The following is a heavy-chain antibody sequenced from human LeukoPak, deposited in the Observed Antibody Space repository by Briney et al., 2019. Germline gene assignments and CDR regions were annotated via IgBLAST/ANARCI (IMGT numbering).Heavy chain of an antibody. D-gene: IGHD1-7*01. CDR3: AKDRWIYDY. CDR2: ISGSGGST. V-gene: IGHV3-23*01. Sequence: GGSLRLSCAASGFTFSSYAMSWVRQAPGKGLEWVSAISGSGGSTEYADSVKGRFTISRDNSKKTPYLQMNSLRAEDTAVYYCAKDRWIYDYWGQGTLVTVSS. J-gene: IGHJ4*02. CDR1: GFTFSSYA.